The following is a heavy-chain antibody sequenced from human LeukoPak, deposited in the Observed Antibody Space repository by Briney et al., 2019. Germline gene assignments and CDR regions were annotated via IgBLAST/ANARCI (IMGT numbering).Heavy chain of an antibody. Sequence: GGSLRLSCAASGFTFSCFAMSWVRRTPGKGLEWVSGISGSGDNTHYADSVKGRFTISRDNSKNTLYLEMNSLRAEDPAKNYGAKMKGHPLPKYYMDVWGQGTTVTVSS. CDR3: AKMKGHPLPKYYMDV. CDR2: ISGSGDNT. J-gene: IGHJ6*01. V-gene: IGHV3-23*01. CDR1: GFTFSCFA. D-gene: IGHD1-26*01.